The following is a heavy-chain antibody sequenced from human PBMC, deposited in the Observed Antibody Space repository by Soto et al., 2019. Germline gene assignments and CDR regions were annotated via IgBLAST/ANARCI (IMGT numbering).Heavy chain of an antibody. J-gene: IGHJ3*02. CDR2: ISAYNGNT. CDR3: ARDGPMDLALDI. Sequence: QVQLVQSGAEVKKPGASVKVSCKASGYTFTSYGIGWVRQAPGQGLEWMGWISAYNGNTNYAQKLQGRLTMTTDTSTSPAYMELRSLRSDDTSMYFCARDGPMDLALDIWGQGTMVTVSS. D-gene: IGHD3-10*01. CDR1: GYTFTSYG. V-gene: IGHV1-18*01.